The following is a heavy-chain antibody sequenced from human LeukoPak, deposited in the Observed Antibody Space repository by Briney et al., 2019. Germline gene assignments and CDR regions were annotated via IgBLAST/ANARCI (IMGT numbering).Heavy chain of an antibody. D-gene: IGHD6-13*01. Sequence: KTGGSLRLSCAASGFTFSNYNMNWVRQAPGKGLEWVSSITSSSTYIYYADSVKGRFTISRDNAKNSLYLQMNSLRAEDTALYYCAKARTPGIAAAGTIGFDYWGQGTLVTVSS. CDR3: AKARTPGIAAAGTIGFDY. CDR1: GFTFSNYN. CDR2: ITSSSTYI. V-gene: IGHV3-21*04. J-gene: IGHJ4*02.